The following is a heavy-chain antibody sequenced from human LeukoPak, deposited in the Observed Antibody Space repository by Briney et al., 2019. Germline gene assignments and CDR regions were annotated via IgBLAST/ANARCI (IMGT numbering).Heavy chain of an antibody. Sequence: ASVKVSCKASGYTFTSYDINWVRQATGQGLEWMGWMNPNSGNTGYAQKFQGRVTITRNTSISTAYMELSSLRSEDTAVYYRARVVWSYYFDYWGQGTLVTVSS. D-gene: IGHD3-3*01. V-gene: IGHV1-8*03. CDR3: ARVVWSYYFDY. CDR1: GYTFTSYD. J-gene: IGHJ4*02. CDR2: MNPNSGNT.